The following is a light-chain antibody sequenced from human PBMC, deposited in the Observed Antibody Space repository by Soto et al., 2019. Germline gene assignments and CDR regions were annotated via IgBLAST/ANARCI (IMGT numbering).Light chain of an antibody. V-gene: IGKV3-11*01. J-gene: IGKJ4*01. CDR1: QSVSSY. CDR2: DAS. CDR3: QQRSNWPLT. Sequence: EFVLTQSPATLSLSPGERATLSCRASQSVSSYLAWYQQRPGQAPRLLIYDASHRATGIPARFSGSGSGTDFTLTISSLEPEDFAVYYYQQRSNWPLTFGGGTKVEIK.